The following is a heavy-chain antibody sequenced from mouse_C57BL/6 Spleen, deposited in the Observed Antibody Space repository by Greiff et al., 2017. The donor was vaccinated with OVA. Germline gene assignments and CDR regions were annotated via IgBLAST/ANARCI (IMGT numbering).Heavy chain of an antibody. Sequence: QVQLQQPGAELVKPGASVKMSCKASGYTFTTYPIEWMKQNHGKSLEWIGNFHPYNDDTKYNEKFKGKATLTVEKSSSTVYLELSRLTSDDSAVYYCAREGDYDEGGYYAMDYWGQGTSVTVSS. D-gene: IGHD2-4*01. CDR2: FHPYNDDT. CDR1: GYTFTTYP. J-gene: IGHJ4*01. CDR3: AREGDYDEGGYYAMDY. V-gene: IGHV1-47*01.